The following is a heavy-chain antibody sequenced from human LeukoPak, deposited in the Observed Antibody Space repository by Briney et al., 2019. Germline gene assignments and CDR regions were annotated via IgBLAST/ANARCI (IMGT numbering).Heavy chain of an antibody. CDR2: IYYSGII. CDR1: GGSISSGDYY. Sequence: SQTLSLTCTVSGGSISSGDYYWSWIRQPPGKGLEWIGYIYYSGIIYYNPSLKSRVTISVDTSKNQFSLRLSSVTAADTAVYYCATWRTAKTGFDYWGQGTLVTVSS. CDR3: ATWRTAKTGFDY. D-gene: IGHD1-1*01. V-gene: IGHV4-30-4*01. J-gene: IGHJ4*02.